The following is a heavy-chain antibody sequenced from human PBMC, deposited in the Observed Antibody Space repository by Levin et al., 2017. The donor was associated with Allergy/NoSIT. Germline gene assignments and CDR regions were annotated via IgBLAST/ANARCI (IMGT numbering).Heavy chain of an antibody. CDR1: GFTFSSYE. D-gene: IGHD3-3*01. Sequence: QAGGSLRLSCAASGFTFSSYEMNWVRQAPGKGLEWVSYISSSGSTIYYADSVKGRFTISRDNAKNSLYLQMNSLRAEDTAVYYCARQDRFLRFLEWSRDDAFDIWGQGTMVTVSS. CDR3: ARQDRFLRFLEWSRDDAFDI. CDR2: ISSSGSTI. V-gene: IGHV3-48*03. J-gene: IGHJ3*02.